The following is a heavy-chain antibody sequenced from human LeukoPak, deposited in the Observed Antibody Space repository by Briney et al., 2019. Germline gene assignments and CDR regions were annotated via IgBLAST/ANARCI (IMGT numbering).Heavy chain of an antibody. V-gene: IGHV3-53*01. CDR3: ARGLGYCTSTTCLLPFDY. D-gene: IGHD2-2*01. CDR2: IYSGGST. Sequence: PGGSLRLSCAASGFTFSTYWMNWLRQAPGKGLECVSVIYSGGSTYYADSVKGRFTVSRDNSKNTLYLQMNSLRAEDTAMYYCARGLGYCTSTTCLLPFDYWGQGTLVTVSS. CDR1: GFTFSTYW. J-gene: IGHJ4*02.